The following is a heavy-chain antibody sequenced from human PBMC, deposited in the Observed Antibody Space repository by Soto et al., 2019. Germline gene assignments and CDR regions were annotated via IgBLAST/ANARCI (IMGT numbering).Heavy chain of an antibody. CDR1: GGSISSGGYY. D-gene: IGHD1-1*01. CDR2: IYYSGST. V-gene: IGHV4-31*03. Sequence: QVQLQESGPGLVKPSQTLSLTCTVSGGSISSGGYYWSWIRQHPGKGLEWIGYIYYSGSTYYNPSLKSRVTISVDTSKNQFSLKLSSVTAADTAVYYCASSSAVGPKWRGTNWYFDLWGRGTLVTVSS. J-gene: IGHJ2*01. CDR3: ASSSAVGPKWRGTNWYFDL.